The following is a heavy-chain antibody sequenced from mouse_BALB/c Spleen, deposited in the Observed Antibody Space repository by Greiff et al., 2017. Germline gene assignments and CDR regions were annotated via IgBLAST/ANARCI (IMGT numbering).Heavy chain of an antibody. V-gene: IGHV7-3*02. CDR2: IRNKANGYTT. J-gene: IGHJ3*01. Sequence: EVMLVESGGGLVQPGGSLRLSCATSGFTFTDYYMSWVRQPPGKALEWLGFIRNKANGYTTEYSASVKGRFTISRGNSQSILYLQMNTLRAEDSAAYYCARDDLDGFAYWGQGTLVTVSA. CDR1: GFTFTDYY. CDR3: ARDDLDGFAY. D-gene: IGHD2-3*01.